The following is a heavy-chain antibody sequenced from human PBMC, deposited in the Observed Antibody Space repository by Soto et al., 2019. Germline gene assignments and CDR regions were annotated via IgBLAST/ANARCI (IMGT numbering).Heavy chain of an antibody. V-gene: IGHV1-69*02. D-gene: IGHD6-13*01. CDR3: ARQEGAIAAAGHIWSLRYHHYRLSV. CDR1: GGTFSSYT. J-gene: IGHJ6*02. CDR2: IIPILGIA. Sequence: SVKVSCKASGGTFSSYTISWVRQAPGQGLEWMGRIIPILGIANYAQKFQGRVTITADKSTSTAYMELSSLRSEDTAVYYCARQEGAIAAAGHIWSLRYHHYRLSVCGQGTTVPGSS.